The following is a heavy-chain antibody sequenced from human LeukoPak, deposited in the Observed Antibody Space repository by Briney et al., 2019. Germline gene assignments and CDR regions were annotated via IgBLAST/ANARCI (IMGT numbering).Heavy chain of an antibody. Sequence: ASVKVSCKASGYTFTGYYMHWVRHAPGQGLEWMGWINPNSGGTNYAQKFQGRVTMTRDTSISTAYMELSRLRSDDTAVYYCAREAVVPAATSFDYWGQGTLVTVSS. V-gene: IGHV1-2*02. J-gene: IGHJ4*02. CDR2: INPNSGGT. D-gene: IGHD2-2*01. CDR3: AREAVVPAATSFDY. CDR1: GYTFTGYY.